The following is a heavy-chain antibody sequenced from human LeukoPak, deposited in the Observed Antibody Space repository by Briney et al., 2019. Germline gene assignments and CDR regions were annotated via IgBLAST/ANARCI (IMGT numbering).Heavy chain of an antibody. Sequence: PSETLSLTRSVSGGSINGYYWSWIRQPPGKGLEWIAYVRDNGENNYNPSLKSRVAISVDTANNQISLRLNFVTAADTAIYYCARQPINTAAFDIWGLGTMVTVSS. CDR3: ARQPINTAAFDI. D-gene: IGHD5-18*01. CDR1: GGSINGYY. V-gene: IGHV4-59*08. CDR2: VRDNGEN. J-gene: IGHJ3*02.